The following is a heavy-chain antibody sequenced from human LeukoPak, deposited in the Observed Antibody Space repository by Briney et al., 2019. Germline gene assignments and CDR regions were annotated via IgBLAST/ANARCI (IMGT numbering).Heavy chain of an antibody. J-gene: IGHJ3*02. CDR2: ISGSGGST. CDR3: AKRYYFTSGSSASAFDI. D-gene: IGHD3-10*01. V-gene: IGHV3-23*01. Sequence: GGSLRLSCAASGFTFSSCAMSWVRQAPGKGLEWVSAISGSGGSTYYADSVKGRFTISRDNSKNTLYLQMNSLRAEDTAVYYCAKRYYFTSGSSASAFDIWGQGTMVIVSS. CDR1: GFTFSSCA.